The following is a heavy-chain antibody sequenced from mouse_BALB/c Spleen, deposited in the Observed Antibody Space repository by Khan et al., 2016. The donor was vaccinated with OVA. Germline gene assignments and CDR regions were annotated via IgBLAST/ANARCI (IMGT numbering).Heavy chain of an antibody. Sequence: QVQLKQSGAELVKPGTSVKISCKASGYTFTSYYMYWVKQRPGQGLEWIGGINPNNGDSNCNEKFKSKATLTVDKSSSTAYMQLGILTSEDAAVYYCARSGYGNPCAYWGQGTLVTVSA. D-gene: IGHD2-1*01. CDR1: GYTFTSYY. J-gene: IGHJ3*01. CDR3: ARSGYGNPCAY. CDR2: INPNNGDS. V-gene: IGHV1S81*02.